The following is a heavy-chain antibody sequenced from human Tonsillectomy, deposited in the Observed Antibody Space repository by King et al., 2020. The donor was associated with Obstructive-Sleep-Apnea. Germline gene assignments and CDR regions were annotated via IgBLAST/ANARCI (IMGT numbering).Heavy chain of an antibody. Sequence: VTLKESGPALVRPTQTLTLTCTFAGFSLSTSGVCVTWVRQPPGKALEWLARIDLDGEIHYSTSLNTRPTVSKDTSKNQVVLTMTNMDPVDTATYYCARIRGRDDYWGQGTLVTVSS. V-gene: IGHV2-70*19. J-gene: IGHJ4*02. CDR1: GFSLSTSGVC. D-gene: IGHD5-24*01. CDR2: IDLDGEI. CDR3: ARIRGRDDY.